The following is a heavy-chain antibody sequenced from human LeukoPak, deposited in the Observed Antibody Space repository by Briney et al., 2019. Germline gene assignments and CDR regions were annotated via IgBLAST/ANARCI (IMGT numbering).Heavy chain of an antibody. CDR1: GFTFTDYY. Sequence: SVKVSCKSSGFTFTDYYIHWVRQAPGQGLEWMGRIIPILGIANYAQKFQGRVTITADKSTSTAYMELSSLRSEDTAVYYCARANPIGGYYYYYGMDVWGQGTTVTVSS. J-gene: IGHJ6*02. CDR3: ARANPIGGYYYYYGMDV. D-gene: IGHD1-14*01. V-gene: IGHV1-69*04. CDR2: IIPILGIA.